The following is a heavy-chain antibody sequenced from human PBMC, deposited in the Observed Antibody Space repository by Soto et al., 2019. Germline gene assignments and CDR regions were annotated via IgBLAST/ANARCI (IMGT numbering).Heavy chain of an antibody. CDR3: AKGGYSYAAAAGNWFDP. Sequence: PGGSLRLSCAASGFTFSSYAMSWVLQAPGKGLEWVSAISGSGGSTYYADSVKGRFTISRDNSKNTLYLQMNSLRAEDTAVYYCAKGGYSYAAAAGNWFDPWGQGTLVTVSS. D-gene: IGHD5-18*01. CDR2: ISGSGGST. V-gene: IGHV3-23*01. J-gene: IGHJ5*02. CDR1: GFTFSSYA.